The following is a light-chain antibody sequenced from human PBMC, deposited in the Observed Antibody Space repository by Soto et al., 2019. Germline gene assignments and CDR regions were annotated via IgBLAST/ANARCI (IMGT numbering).Light chain of an antibody. CDR2: DVS. Sequence: IVLTQCPSTLSLSPGAIVTLSCRASESVTNYLAWYQQKPGQAPRLLVYDVSNRATGIPARFSGGGSGTDFTLTISNLEPEDFAVYYCQQRSDWPWTFGQGTKVDIK. CDR3: QQRSDWPWT. V-gene: IGKV3-11*01. CDR1: ESVTNY. J-gene: IGKJ1*01.